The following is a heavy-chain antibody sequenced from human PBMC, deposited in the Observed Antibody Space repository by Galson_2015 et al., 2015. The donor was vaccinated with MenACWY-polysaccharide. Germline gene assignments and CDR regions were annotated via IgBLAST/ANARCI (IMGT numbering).Heavy chain of an antibody. J-gene: IGHJ4*02. CDR3: ARGRRDTAVAATAAVSLDY. Sequence: SVKVSCKASGYTFTSYDINWVRQAAGQGLEWMGWMSPNTAKTGYAQKFQGRVTMTRNTSISTAYMELSSLTSEDTAVYYCARGRRDTAVAATAAVSLDYWGQGILVTVSS. V-gene: IGHV1-8*01. CDR1: GYTFTSYD. D-gene: IGHD6-19*01. CDR2: MSPNTAKT.